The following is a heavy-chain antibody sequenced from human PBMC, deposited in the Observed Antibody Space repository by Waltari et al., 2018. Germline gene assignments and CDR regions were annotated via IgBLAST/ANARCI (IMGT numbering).Heavy chain of an antibody. CDR1: GYTFTSYG. J-gene: IGHJ6*02. Sequence: QVQLVQSGAEVKKPGASVKVSCKASGYTFTSYGISWVRQAPGQGLEWMGWISAYNGNTNDAQKLQGRVTMTTDTSTSTAYMELRRLRSDDTAVYYCEREWGDYYYGMDVWGQGTTVTVSS. CDR3: EREWGDYYYGMDV. CDR2: ISAYNGNT. D-gene: IGHD3-16*01. V-gene: IGHV1-18*01.